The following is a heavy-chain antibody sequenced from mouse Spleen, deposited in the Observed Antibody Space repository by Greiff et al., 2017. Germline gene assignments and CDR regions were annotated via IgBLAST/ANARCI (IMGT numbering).Heavy chain of an antibody. CDR3: ARFDGSYFDY. J-gene: IGHJ2*01. V-gene: IGHV5-17*02. CDR1: GFTFSSFG. CDR2: ISSGSSTI. D-gene: IGHD2-3*01. Sequence: EVHLVESGGGLVQPGGSRKLSCAASGFTFSSFGMHWVRQAPEKGLEWVAYISSGSSTIYYADTVKGRFTISRANPKNTLFLQMTSLRSEDTAMYYCARFDGSYFDYWGQGTTLTVSS.